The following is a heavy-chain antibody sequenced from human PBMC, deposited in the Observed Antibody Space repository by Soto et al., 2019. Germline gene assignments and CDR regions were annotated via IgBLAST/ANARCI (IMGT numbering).Heavy chain of an antibody. D-gene: IGHD6-19*01. J-gene: IGHJ6*01. V-gene: IGHV6-1*01. Sequence: PPQPPSLTCVISVDNVSINSAAWNWIRQSPSRGLEWLGRTYYRSKWYNDYAVSVKSRITINPDTSKNQYSLQLNSVTPEDTAVHCCARGYSNGYFWGQRTTVTLAS. CDR1: VDNVSINSAA. CDR3: ARGYSNGYF. CDR2: TYYRSKWYN.